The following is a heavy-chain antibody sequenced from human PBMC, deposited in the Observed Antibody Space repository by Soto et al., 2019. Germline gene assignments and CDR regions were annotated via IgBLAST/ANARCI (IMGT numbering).Heavy chain of an antibody. CDR1: GGSISSNNW. D-gene: IGHD5-18*01. J-gene: IGHJ4*02. V-gene: IGHV4-4*02. Sequence: PSETLSLTCTVSGGSISSNNWWSWVRQPPGKGLEWIGEIYHSGNTNYNPSLRSRVTISVDTSKNQFSLKLSSVTAADTAVYYCARGRIQLWYPFDYWGQGTLVTVSS. CDR3: ARGRIQLWYPFDY. CDR2: IYHSGNT.